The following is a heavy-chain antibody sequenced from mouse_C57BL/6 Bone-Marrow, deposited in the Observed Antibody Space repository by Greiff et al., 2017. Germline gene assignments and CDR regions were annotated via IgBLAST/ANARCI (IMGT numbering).Heavy chain of an antibody. CDR2: ILPGSGST. CDR3: ARFYPPYYYCSSYSAMDY. V-gene: IGHV1-9*01. J-gene: IGHJ4*01. CDR1: GYTFTGYW. D-gene: IGHD1-1*01. Sequence: SGAELMKPGASVKLSCKATGYTFTGYWIEWVKQRPGHGLEWIGEILPGSGSTNYNEKFKGKATFTADTSSNTAYMQLSSLTTEDSSIDYGARFYPPYYYCSSYSAMDYGGQGTSVTFAS.